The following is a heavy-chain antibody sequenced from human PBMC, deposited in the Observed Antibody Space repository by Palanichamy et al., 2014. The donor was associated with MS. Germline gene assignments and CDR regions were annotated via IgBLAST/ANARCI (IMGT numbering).Heavy chain of an antibody. V-gene: IGHV1-2*02. Sequence: QVQLVQSGAEVKKPGASVKVSCKASGYTFTGYYMHWVRQAPGQGLEWMGWINPNSGGKNYAQKFQGRVTMTRDTSISTAYMELSRLSSDDTAVYYCARGGGSHMGNYYFDYWGQGTLVTVSS. J-gene: IGHJ4*02. CDR2: INPNSGGK. CDR1: GYTFTGYY. CDR3: ARGGGSHMGNYYFDY. D-gene: IGHD1-26*01.